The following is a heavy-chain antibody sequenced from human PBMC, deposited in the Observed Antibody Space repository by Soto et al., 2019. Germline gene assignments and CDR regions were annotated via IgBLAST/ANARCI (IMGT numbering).Heavy chain of an antibody. CDR1: GYTFTSYG. Sequence: GASVKVSCKASGYTFTSYGISWVRQAPGQGLEWMGWISAYSGNTNYAQKLQGRVTMTTDTSTSTAYMELRSLRSDDTAVYYCAVGFDWLLQNDAFDIWGQGTMVTVSS. CDR3: AVGFDWLLQNDAFDI. D-gene: IGHD3-9*01. CDR2: ISAYSGNT. V-gene: IGHV1-18*01. J-gene: IGHJ3*02.